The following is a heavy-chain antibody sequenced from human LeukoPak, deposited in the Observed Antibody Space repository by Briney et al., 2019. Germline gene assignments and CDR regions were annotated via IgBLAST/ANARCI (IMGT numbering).Heavy chain of an antibody. J-gene: IGHJ4*02. CDR3: ARPHFYFGSGSYYYVDY. V-gene: IGHV4-39*01. Sequence: SETLSLTCTVSGGSIRSNSYYWGWIRQPPGKGLKWIGNVFYTGTTSYNPSLKSRVTMSVDTSKNQFSLNLSSVTAADTAVYYCARPHFYFGSGSYYYVDYWGQGTLVTVSS. D-gene: IGHD3-10*01. CDR2: VFYTGTT. CDR1: GGSIRSNSYY.